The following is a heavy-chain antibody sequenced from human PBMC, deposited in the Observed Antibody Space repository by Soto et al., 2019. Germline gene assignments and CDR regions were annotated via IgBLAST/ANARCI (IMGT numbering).Heavy chain of an antibody. D-gene: IGHD2-2*01. CDR1: GFSFCNYG. J-gene: IGHJ4*02. V-gene: IGHV3-33*01. Sequence: QVQLVESGGGVVQPGISLRLSCAASGFSFCNYGMHCLRQARGKGLEWVAHIWYDGSNKYYADSVKGLFTISRDNSENTLFLQMNSLRAEDTAVYYCARDNPSVYQWGQGTLVTVSS. CDR3: ARDNPSVYQ. CDR2: IWYDGSNK.